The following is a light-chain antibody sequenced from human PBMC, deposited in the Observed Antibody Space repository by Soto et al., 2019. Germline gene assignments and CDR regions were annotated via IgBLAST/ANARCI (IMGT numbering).Light chain of an antibody. CDR3: QQYGTSPIT. J-gene: IGKJ5*01. CDR2: GAS. Sequence: EIVLTQSPGTLSLSPGERATLSCRASQSVTSNYLAWYQQKPGQAPRLLIYGASNRATGIPDRFSGSGSGTDFTLTISRLEPEDLAVYYCQQYGTSPITFGQGTRLEIK. CDR1: QSVTSNY. V-gene: IGKV3-20*01.